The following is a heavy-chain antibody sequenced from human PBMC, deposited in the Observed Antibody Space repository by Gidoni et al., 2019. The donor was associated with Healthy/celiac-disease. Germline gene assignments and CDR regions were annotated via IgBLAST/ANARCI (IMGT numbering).Heavy chain of an antibody. Sequence: FSSYAMSWVRQAPGKGLEWVSAISGSGGSTYYADSVKGRCTISRDNYKNQLYLQMNSLRAEDTAVYYCANSWGYYFDYWGQGTLVTVS. J-gene: IGHJ4*02. CDR3: ANSWGYYFDY. CDR2: ISGSGGST. V-gene: IGHV3-23*01. D-gene: IGHD3-22*01. CDR1: FSSYA.